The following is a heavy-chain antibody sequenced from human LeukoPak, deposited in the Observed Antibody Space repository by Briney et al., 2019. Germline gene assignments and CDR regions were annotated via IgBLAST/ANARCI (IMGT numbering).Heavy chain of an antibody. CDR1: GFTFSSYA. Sequence: PGGSLRLSCAASGFTFSSYAMHWVRQAPGKGLEYVSAISSNGGSTYYANSVKGRFTISRDNSKNTLYLQMGSLRAEDMAVYYCARAHCSSTSCRSNWFDPRGQGTLVTVSS. CDR2: ISSNGGST. CDR3: ARAHCSSTSCRSNWFDP. J-gene: IGHJ5*02. V-gene: IGHV3-64*01. D-gene: IGHD2-2*01.